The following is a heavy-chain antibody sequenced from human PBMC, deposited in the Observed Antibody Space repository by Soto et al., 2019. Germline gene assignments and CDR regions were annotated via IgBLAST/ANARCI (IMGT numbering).Heavy chain of an antibody. CDR2: IYYSGST. J-gene: IGHJ4*02. V-gene: IGHV4-39*01. CDR1: GGSISSSSYY. D-gene: IGHD3-10*01. Sequence: PSETLSLTCTVSGGSISSSSYYWGWIRQPPGKGLEWIGSIYYSGSTYYNPSLKSRVTISVDTSKNQFSLKLSSVTAADTAVYYCARQDYYGSGRPFDYWGQGTLVTVS. CDR3: ARQDYYGSGRPFDY.